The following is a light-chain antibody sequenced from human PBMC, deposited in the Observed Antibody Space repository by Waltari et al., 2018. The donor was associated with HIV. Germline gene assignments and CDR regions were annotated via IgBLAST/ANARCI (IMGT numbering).Light chain of an antibody. CDR3: SSYTGSDNLV. CDR2: EVS. CDR1: SSDVGGYNY. V-gene: IGLV2-8*01. J-gene: IGLJ2*01. Sequence: QSALTQPPSASGSPGQSVTISCTGTSSDVGGYNYVSWYQQHPGKAPKLMIYEVSKRPPGVPERFSGSGSGNTASLTVSGLQAEDEADYYCSSYTGSDNLVFGGGTKLTVL.